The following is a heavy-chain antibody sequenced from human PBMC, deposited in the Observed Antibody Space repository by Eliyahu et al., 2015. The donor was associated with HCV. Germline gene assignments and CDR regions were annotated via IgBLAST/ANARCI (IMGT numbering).Heavy chain of an antibody. D-gene: IGHD4-23*01. CDR1: GFTVSGNY. J-gene: IGHJ4*02. V-gene: IGHV3-66*01. Sequence: EVQLVESGGGLVXPGGSLRXSXXASGFTVSGNYMXWVRQVPGKGLEWVSVIYGGVSTDYADSVKGRFTISRDNSKNTLYLQMNSLRAEDTAVYYCARILTYGGNQFDYWGQGTLVTVSS. CDR3: ARILTYGGNQFDY. CDR2: IYGGVST.